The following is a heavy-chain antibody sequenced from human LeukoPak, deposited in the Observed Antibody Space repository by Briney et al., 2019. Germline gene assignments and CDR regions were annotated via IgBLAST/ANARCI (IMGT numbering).Heavy chain of an antibody. D-gene: IGHD4-23*01. CDR3: AKDAYDGNFDY. Sequence: GGSLRLPCAASGFRLRRYAVRGVRRARGGAVEWVSAISGSGGSTYYADHVKGRFTISRDNAKNTLYLQMNSLRAEDTAVYYCAKDAYDGNFDYWGQGTLVTVSS. J-gene: IGHJ4*02. CDR2: ISGSGGST. V-gene: IGHV3-23*01. CDR1: GFRLRRYA.